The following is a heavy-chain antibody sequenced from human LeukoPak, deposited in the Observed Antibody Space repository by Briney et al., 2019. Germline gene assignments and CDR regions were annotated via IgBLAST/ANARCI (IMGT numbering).Heavy chain of an antibody. Sequence: PGGSPRLSCVASGFTFSSYWMSWVRQAPGKGLEWVANIKQDGSEKYYVDSVKGRFTISRDNAKNSLYLQMNSLRAEDMAVYCCARAYFNLWGRGTLVTVSS. CDR1: GFTFSSYW. J-gene: IGHJ2*01. V-gene: IGHV3-7*05. CDR3: ARAYFNL. CDR2: IKQDGSEK.